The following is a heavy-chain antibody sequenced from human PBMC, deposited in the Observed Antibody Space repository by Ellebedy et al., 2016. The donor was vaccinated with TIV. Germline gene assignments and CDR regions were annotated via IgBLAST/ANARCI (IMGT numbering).Heavy chain of an antibody. J-gene: IGHJ6*02. CDR1: GGSISSSNW. CDR2: IYHSGST. Sequence: MPSETLSLTCAVSGGSISSSNWWSWVRQPPGKGLEWIGEIYHSGSTNYNPSLKSRVTISVDKSKNQFSLKLSSVTAADTAVYYCARDHSTGYSGYDYHYYYGMDVWGQGTTVTVSS. CDR3: ARDHSTGYSGYDYHYYYGMDV. V-gene: IGHV4-4*02. D-gene: IGHD5-12*01.